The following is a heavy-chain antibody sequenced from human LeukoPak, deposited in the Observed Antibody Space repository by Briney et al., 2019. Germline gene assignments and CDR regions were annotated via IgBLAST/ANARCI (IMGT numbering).Heavy chain of an antibody. CDR3: ARGYSSSWYHYYYMDV. Sequence: GGSLRLSCAASGFTFSSYGMHWVRQAPGKGLEWVAFIRYDGSNKYYADSVKGRFTISRDNSKNTLYLQMKSLRAEDTAVYYCARGYSSSWYHYYYMDVWGKGTTVTVSS. D-gene: IGHD6-13*01. CDR1: GFTFSSYG. CDR2: IRYDGSNK. J-gene: IGHJ6*03. V-gene: IGHV3-30*02.